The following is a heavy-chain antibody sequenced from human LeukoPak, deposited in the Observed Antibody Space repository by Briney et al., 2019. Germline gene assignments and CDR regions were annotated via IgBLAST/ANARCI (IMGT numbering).Heavy chain of an antibody. CDR2: IRSKTNSYAT. Sequence: GGSLRLSCAASGFTFSGSAMHRVRQASGKGLEWVGRIRSKTNSYATAYAASVKGRFTISRDDSKNTAYLQMNSLKTEDTAVYYCTIRVGYCSSTSCSNQDDYWGQGTLVTVSS. D-gene: IGHD2-2*01. CDR1: GFTFSGSA. J-gene: IGHJ4*02. V-gene: IGHV3-73*01. CDR3: TIRVGYCSSTSCSNQDDY.